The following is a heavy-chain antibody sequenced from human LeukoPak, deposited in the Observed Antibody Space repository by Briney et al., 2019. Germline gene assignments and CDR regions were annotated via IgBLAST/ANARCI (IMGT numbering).Heavy chain of an antibody. CDR2: IRSKAYGGTT. D-gene: IGHD6-6*01. V-gene: IGHV3-49*04. CDR3: TRGYGWSLVHYFYMDV. Sequence: GGSLRLSCAASGFTFSSYEMNWVRQAPGKGLEWVGFIRSKAYGGTTEYAASVKGRFTISRDDSKSIAYLQMNSLKTEDTAVYYCTRGYGWSLVHYFYMDVWGKGTTVTISS. CDR1: GFTFSSYE. J-gene: IGHJ6*03.